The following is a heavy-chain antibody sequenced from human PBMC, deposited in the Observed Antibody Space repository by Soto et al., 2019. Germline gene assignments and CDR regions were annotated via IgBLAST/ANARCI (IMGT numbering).Heavy chain of an antibody. CDR1: GFTFSSYG. D-gene: IGHD3-22*01. CDR2: ISYDGSNK. J-gene: IGHJ5*02. Sequence: GALRLSCAASGFTFSSYGMHWVRQAPGKGLEWVAVISYDGSNKYYADSVKGRFTISRDNSKNTLYLQMNSLRAEDTAVYYCAKAATDSSGYYRFDPWGQGTLVTVSS. CDR3: AKAATDSSGYYRFDP. V-gene: IGHV3-30*18.